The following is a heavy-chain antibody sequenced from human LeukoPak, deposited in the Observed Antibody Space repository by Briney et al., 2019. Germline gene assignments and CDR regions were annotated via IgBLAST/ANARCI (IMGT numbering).Heavy chain of an antibody. J-gene: IGHJ4*02. Sequence: GASVKVSCKASGYTFTDFYLHWVRQAPGQGLEWMGWINPKSGGTNYAQKFQGRVTMTRDTSVSTAYMELIRLRSDDTAVYYCAREKAITGTSSGNGSGSYLDYWGQGTLVTVSS. V-gene: IGHV1-2*02. CDR1: GYTFTDFY. CDR3: AREKAITGTSSGNGSGSYLDY. D-gene: IGHD3-10*01. CDR2: INPKSGGT.